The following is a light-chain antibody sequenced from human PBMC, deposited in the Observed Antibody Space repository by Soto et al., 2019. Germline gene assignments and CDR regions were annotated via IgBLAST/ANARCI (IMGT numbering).Light chain of an antibody. Sequence: QSALTQPASVSGSPGQSIPISCIGTGSDVGGYNYVSGYQQHPGKAPKVMIYAVSNRPSGVSNRFSGSKSGNTASLTISGLQSEDEADYYCSSYTSSSTLNVFGTGTKLTVL. CDR1: GSDVGGYNY. J-gene: IGLJ1*01. CDR3: SSYTSSSTLNV. V-gene: IGLV2-14*01. CDR2: AVS.